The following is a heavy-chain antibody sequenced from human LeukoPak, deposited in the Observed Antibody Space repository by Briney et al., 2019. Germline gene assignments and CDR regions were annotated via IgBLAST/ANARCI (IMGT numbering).Heavy chain of an antibody. CDR3: ARGRHYYESSDYYYEGDGFDI. CDR1: GDTFTSHY. J-gene: IGHJ3*02. V-gene: IGHV1-46*01. D-gene: IGHD3-22*01. CDR2: INPSGGST. Sequence: ASVKVSCKASGDTFTSHYMHWVRQAPGQGLEWMGIINPSGGSTSSAQKFQGRVTRTRDMSTSTVYMDLRGLRSDDTAVYYCARGRHYYESSDYYYEGDGFDIWGQGTMVTVSS.